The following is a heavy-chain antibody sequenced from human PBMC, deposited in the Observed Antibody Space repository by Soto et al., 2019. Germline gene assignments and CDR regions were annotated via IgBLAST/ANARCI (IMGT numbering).Heavy chain of an antibody. D-gene: IGHD6-19*01. Sequence: EVQLLESGGGLVQPGGSLRLSCEASGFTFSSYPMSWVRQAPGKGLEWVSSISDSGGSTYYADSVKGRFTISRDNSKNTLYLQMNRLRAEDTAVYHCANRKKWLVRTYWGQGTLVTVSS. J-gene: IGHJ4*02. CDR2: ISDSGGST. CDR3: ANRKKWLVRTY. CDR1: GFTFSSYP. V-gene: IGHV3-23*01.